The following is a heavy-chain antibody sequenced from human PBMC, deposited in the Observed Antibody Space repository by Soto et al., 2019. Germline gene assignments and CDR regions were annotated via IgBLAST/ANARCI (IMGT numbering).Heavy chain of an antibody. CDR2: MSFDGSNK. CDR1: GFTFRSYG. CDR3: AKEFGWELQLSHPYYNSGMDV. Sequence: PGGSLRLSCAASGFTFRSYGMHWVRQAPGKGLERVALMSFDGSNKYYADSVRGRFTISSDNSKSTLYLQMDILRPEDTAVYYCAKEFGWELQLSHPYYNSGMDVWGQGTTVTVSS. V-gene: IGHV3-30*18. D-gene: IGHD1-1*01. J-gene: IGHJ6*02.